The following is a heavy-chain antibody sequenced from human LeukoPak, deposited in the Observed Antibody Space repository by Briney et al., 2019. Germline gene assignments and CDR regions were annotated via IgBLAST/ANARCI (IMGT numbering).Heavy chain of an antibody. CDR3: TRTTTTADWYFDL. V-gene: IGHV3-74*01. CDR1: GFTFSNYW. J-gene: IGHJ2*01. Sequence: PGGSLRLSCAVSGFTFSNYWMYWVRQAPGKRLVWVARINSDGSSTTYADSVEGRFTISRDNTKSMLHLQMHSLRVDDSAVYFCTRTTTTADWYFDLWGRGTLATVSS. D-gene: IGHD1-1*01. CDR2: INSDGSST.